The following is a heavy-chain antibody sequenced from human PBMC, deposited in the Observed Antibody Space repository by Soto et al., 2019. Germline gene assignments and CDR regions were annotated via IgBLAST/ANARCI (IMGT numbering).Heavy chain of an antibody. CDR3: ARDTGDGTFDF. V-gene: IGHV1-3*01. Sequence: QVPLVQSGAEVRKPGASVKVSCKASGYTFSSYAMHWVRQAPGQRLEWMGWINAGYGNTKSSQKFQDRVTISRDTSASTAYMELTSLRYEDTAVYYCARDTGDGTFDFWGQGTLVSVSS. D-gene: IGHD1-1*01. CDR2: INAGYGNT. CDR1: GYTFSSYA. J-gene: IGHJ4*02.